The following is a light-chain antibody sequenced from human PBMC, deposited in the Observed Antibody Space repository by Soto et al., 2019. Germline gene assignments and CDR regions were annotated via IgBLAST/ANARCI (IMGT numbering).Light chain of an antibody. Sequence: ETVLTQSPGTLSLSPGERATLSCRASQSVSSRSLAWYQQKPGQAPRLLIYDASSRATGIPDRFSGSGSGTDFSLTISRLEPDDFAVYYCQQYERGFTFGPGTKVDIK. CDR1: QSVSSRS. J-gene: IGKJ3*01. CDR3: QQYERGFT. V-gene: IGKV3-20*01. CDR2: DAS.